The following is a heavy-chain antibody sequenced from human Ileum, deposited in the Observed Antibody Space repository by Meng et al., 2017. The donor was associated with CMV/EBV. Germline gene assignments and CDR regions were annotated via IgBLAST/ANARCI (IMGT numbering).Heavy chain of an antibody. CDR2: IYYSGST. CDR1: GASISSGGYY. Sequence: QVQLQESGPGLVKPSQTLSLTCAVSGASISSGGYYWSWIRQPPGKGLEWIGYIYYSGSTYYNPSLKSRVTISVDTSKNQFSLRLSSVTAADTAVYYCARKPSGAGRFDYWGQGTLVTVSS. J-gene: IGHJ4*02. CDR3: ARKPSGAGRFDY. V-gene: IGHV4-30-4*01. D-gene: IGHD1-14*01.